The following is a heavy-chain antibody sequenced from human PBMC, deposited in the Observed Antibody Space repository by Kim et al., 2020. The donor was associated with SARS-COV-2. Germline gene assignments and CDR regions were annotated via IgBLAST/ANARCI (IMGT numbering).Heavy chain of an antibody. Sequence: GGSLRLSCAASGFTFSSYAMSWVRQAPGKGLEWVSAISGSGGSTYYADSVKGRFTISRDNSKNTLYLQMNSLRAEDTAVYYCAKDSGAYCSSTSCYYYYMDVWGKGTTVTVSS. CDR3: AKDSGAYCSSTSCYYYYMDV. J-gene: IGHJ6*03. D-gene: IGHD2-2*01. V-gene: IGHV3-23*01. CDR1: GFTFSSYA. CDR2: ISGSGGST.